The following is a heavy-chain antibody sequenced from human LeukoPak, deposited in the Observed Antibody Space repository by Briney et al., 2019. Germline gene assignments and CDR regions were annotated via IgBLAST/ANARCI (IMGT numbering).Heavy chain of an antibody. Sequence: GGSLRLSCAASGFTFSVSAMSWVRPAPGKGLEWVSGISGSSTHTKNADFVRGRFTIYRDNSRNTLFLQLNSLTAEDTAVYYCAKEHDYTNAAPEWGFDSWGQGALVIVSS. CDR3: AKEHDYTNAAPEWGFDS. D-gene: IGHD2-2*02. V-gene: IGHV3-23*01. CDR1: GFTFSVSA. CDR2: ISGSSTHT. J-gene: IGHJ4*02.